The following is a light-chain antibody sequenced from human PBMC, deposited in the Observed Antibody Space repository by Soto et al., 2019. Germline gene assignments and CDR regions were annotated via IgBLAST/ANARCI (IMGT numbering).Light chain of an antibody. CDR2: DAS. J-gene: IGKJ2*01. Sequence: DIQMTQSPSTLSASVGDRVTITCRASQSLSRWLAWYQQKPGKAPNLLIYDASRLESGVPSRFSGSGSVTEFTLSISSLQPDDFATYYCQQYNDYLYTFGQGTKLEIK. V-gene: IGKV1-5*01. CDR1: QSLSRW. CDR3: QQYNDYLYT.